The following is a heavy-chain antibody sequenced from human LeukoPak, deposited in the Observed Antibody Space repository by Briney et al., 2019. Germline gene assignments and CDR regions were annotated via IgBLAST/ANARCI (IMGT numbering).Heavy chain of an antibody. D-gene: IGHD3-9*01. Sequence: SGPTLVNPTQTLTLPCTFSGFSLSTSGVGVGWIRQPPGKALEWLALIYWNDDKRYSPSLKSRLTITKDTSKNQVVLTMTNMDPVDTATYYCAHWGYYDILTGYSPNYFDYWGQGTLVTVSS. J-gene: IGHJ4*02. CDR3: AHWGYYDILTGYSPNYFDY. CDR2: IYWNDDK. CDR1: GFSLSTSGVG. V-gene: IGHV2-5*01.